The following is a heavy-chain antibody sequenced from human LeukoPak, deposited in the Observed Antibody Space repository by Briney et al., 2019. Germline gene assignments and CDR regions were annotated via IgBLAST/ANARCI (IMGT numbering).Heavy chain of an antibody. CDR1: GGSISSGGYY. CDR3: ARCRLRYYYYMDV. Sequence: SETLSLTCTVSGGSISSGGYYWSWIRQHPGKGLEWVGEINHSGSTNYNPSLKSRVTISVDTSKNQFSLKLSSVTAADTAVYYCARCRLRYYYYMDVWSKGTTVTVS. V-gene: IGHV4-31*03. J-gene: IGHJ6*03. D-gene: IGHD5-18*01. CDR2: INHSGST.